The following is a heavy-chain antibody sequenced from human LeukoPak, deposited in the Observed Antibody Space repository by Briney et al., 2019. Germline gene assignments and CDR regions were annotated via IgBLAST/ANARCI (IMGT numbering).Heavy chain of an antibody. CDR2: VLYDGSNK. Sequence: GGSLRLSCASSGFSFSSYGMHWVRQAPGKGLEWVAVVLYDGSNKYYADSVKGRFTISRDNSKNTLYLQMNSLRAEDTAVYFCAKAYYYDSSGYYPADYWGQGTLVTVSS. V-gene: IGHV3-30*18. D-gene: IGHD3-22*01. CDR1: GFSFSSYG. CDR3: AKAYYYDSSGYYPADY. J-gene: IGHJ4*02.